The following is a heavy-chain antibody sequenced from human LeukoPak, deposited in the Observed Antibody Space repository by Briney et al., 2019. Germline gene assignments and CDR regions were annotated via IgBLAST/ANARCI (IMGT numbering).Heavy chain of an antibody. D-gene: IGHD2-2*01. CDR1: GFTVSSNF. CDR3: ARDSCSLTMCFGYFDH. CDR2: IDRGGNT. V-gene: IGHV3-53*01. Sequence: AGGSLRLSCVASGFTVSSNFMSWVRQAPGKGLEWVSLIDRGGNTYYADSVKGRFTISRDTSKNALYLQMNSLRAEDTAVYYCARDSCSLTMCFGYFDHWGQGSLVTVSS. J-gene: IGHJ4*02.